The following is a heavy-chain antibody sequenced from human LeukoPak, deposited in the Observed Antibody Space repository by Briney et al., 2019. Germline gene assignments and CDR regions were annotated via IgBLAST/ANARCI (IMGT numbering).Heavy chain of an antibody. CDR3: AHAPGRGYSYGLFDY. J-gene: IGHJ4*02. CDR1: GFTFSSYA. V-gene: IGHV3-23*01. Sequence: GGSLRLSCAASGFTFSSYAMSWVRQAPGKGLEWVSAISGSGGSTYYADSVKGRFTISRDNSKNTLYLQMNSLRAEDTAVYCCAHAPGRGYSYGLFDYWGQGTLVTVSS. CDR2: ISGSGGST. D-gene: IGHD5-18*01.